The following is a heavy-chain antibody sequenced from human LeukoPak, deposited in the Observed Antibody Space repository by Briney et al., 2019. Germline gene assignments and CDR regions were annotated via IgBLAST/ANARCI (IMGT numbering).Heavy chain of an antibody. Sequence: PSETLSLTCTVSGGSISSYYWNWIRQPPGKGLEWIGEINHSGSTNYNPSLKSRVTISVDTSKNQFSLKLSSMTAADTAVYYCAGSSSWYDPLDYWGQGTLVTVSS. D-gene: IGHD6-13*01. CDR3: AGSSSWYDPLDY. J-gene: IGHJ4*02. CDR1: GGSISSYY. CDR2: INHSGST. V-gene: IGHV4-34*01.